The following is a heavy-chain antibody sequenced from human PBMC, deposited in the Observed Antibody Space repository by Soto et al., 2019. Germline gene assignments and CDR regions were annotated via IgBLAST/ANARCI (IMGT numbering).Heavy chain of an antibody. CDR2: IRWDSGSI. J-gene: IGHJ4*02. D-gene: IGHD3-16*01. V-gene: IGHV3-9*01. Sequence: EVQLVESGGGLVQPGRSLRLSCVGSGFTFDDYGMHWVRQAPGKGLEWVSGIRWDSGSIGYAESVKGRFTISRDNAKNALYLQINSLRTEDTALYYGAKARGGIDYWGQGTLVTVSS. CDR3: AKARGGIDY. CDR1: GFTFDDYG.